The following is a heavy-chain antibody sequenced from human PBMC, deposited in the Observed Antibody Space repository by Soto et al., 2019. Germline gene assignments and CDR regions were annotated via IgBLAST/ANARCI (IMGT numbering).Heavy chain of an antibody. CDR1: GYTLTELS. Sequence: ASVKVSCKVSGYTLTELSMHWVRQAPGKGLEWMGGFDPEDGETIYAQKFQGRVTMTEDTSTDTAYMELSSLRSEDTAVYYCATPRAVRGVIITGEIGMDVWRQGTTATVSS. CDR2: FDPEDGET. J-gene: IGHJ6*02. CDR3: ATPRAVRGVIITGEIGMDV. D-gene: IGHD3-10*01. V-gene: IGHV1-24*01.